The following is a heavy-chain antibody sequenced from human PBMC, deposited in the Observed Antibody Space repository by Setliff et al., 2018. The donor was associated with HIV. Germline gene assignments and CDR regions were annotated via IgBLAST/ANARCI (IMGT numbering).Heavy chain of an antibody. V-gene: IGHV4-59*12. CDR1: GASISTYY. Sequence: SETLSLTCTVSGASISTYYWSWFRQPPGKGMEWIGHVSDTGSANYSPSLNSRVTISVDTSKNQFSLKLTSVTAADTAKYFCARDATSEGYMDVWGKGTTVTVSS. J-gene: IGHJ6*03. CDR2: VSDTGSA. CDR3: ARDATSEGYMDV.